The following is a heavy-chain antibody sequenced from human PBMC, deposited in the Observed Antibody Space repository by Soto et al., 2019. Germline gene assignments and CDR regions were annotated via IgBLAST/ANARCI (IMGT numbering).Heavy chain of an antibody. D-gene: IGHD1-26*01. J-gene: IGHJ6*02. CDR3: ARVGGSSRHYGMDV. CDR2: IYSGGST. Sequence: EVQLVESGGGLIQPGGSLRLSCAASGFTVSSNYMSWVRQAPGKGLEWVSVIYSGGSTYYADSVKGRFTISRDNSKNTRYLQMNSLGAEDTAVYYCARVGGSSRHYGMDVWGQGTTVTVSS. CDR1: GFTVSSNY. V-gene: IGHV3-53*01.